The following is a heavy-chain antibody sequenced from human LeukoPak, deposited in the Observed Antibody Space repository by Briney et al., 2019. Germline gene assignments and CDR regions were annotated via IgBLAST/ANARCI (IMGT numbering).Heavy chain of an antibody. V-gene: IGHV3-48*03. J-gene: IGHJ6*03. Sequence: GGSLRLSCAASGFTFSSYEMNWVRQAPGKGLEWVSYISSSGSTIYYADSVKGRFTISRDNAKNSLYLQMNSLRAEDTAVYYCAREGFGYYYDSSGYYSDYYYMDVWGKGTTVTISS. CDR3: AREGFGYYYDSSGYYSDYYYMDV. CDR1: GFTFSSYE. D-gene: IGHD3-22*01. CDR2: ISSSGSTI.